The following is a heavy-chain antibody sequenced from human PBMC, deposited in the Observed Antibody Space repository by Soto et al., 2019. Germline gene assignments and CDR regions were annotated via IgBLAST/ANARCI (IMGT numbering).Heavy chain of an antibody. CDR2: ISGSGGST. D-gene: IGHD3-16*02. V-gene: IGHV3-23*01. CDR1: GFTFSSYA. Sequence: GGSLRLSWAASGFTFSSYAMSWVRQAPGKGLEWVSAISGSGGSTYYADSVKGRFTISRDNSRNTLYLQMNSLRAEDTAVYYCAKDHSSLFDPWGQGTLVTVSS. J-gene: IGHJ5*02. CDR3: AKDHSSLFDP.